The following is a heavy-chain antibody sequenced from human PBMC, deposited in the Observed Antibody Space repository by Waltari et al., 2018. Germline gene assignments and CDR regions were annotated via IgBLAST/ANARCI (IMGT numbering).Heavy chain of an antibody. CDR1: GCTFTDYH. CDR2: VDPEDGET. CDR3: ATALGDRSSASRAFDI. Sequence: EVQLLQSGTELKKPGTTVKISCPVSGCTFTDYHIHWVQQAPGKGPHWMGLVDPEDGETIYAEKFQGRVTITADTSTDTAYMELSSLRSEDTAVYYCATALGDRSSASRAFDIWGLGTMITVSS. J-gene: IGHJ3*02. V-gene: IGHV1-69-2*01. D-gene: IGHD3-10*01.